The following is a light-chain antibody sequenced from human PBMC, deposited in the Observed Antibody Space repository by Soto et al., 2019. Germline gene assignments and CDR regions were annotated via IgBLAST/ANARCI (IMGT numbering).Light chain of an antibody. Sequence: DIQMTQSPSSLSASVGDRVTITCRASQSISSYLNWYQQKPGKAPKLLIYAASSLQSGVPSRFSGSGSGTYFTLTISSLQPEEFATYYCQQSYSTPRTFGQGTKLEIK. J-gene: IGKJ2*02. V-gene: IGKV1-39*01. CDR3: QQSYSTPRT. CDR2: AAS. CDR1: QSISSY.